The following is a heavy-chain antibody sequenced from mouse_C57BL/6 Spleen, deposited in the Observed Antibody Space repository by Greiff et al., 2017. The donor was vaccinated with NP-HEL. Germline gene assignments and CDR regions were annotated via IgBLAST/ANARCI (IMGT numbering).Heavy chain of an antibody. CDR2: INPSSGYT. D-gene: IGHD4-1*01. CDR3: ARETGTRYFDV. V-gene: IGHV1-4*01. CDR1: GYTFTSYT. J-gene: IGHJ1*03. Sequence: VQLQQSGAELARPGASVKMSCKASGYTFTSYTMHWVKQRPGQGLEWIGYINPSSGYTKYNQKFKDKATLTADKSSSTAYMQLSSLTSEDSAVYYCARETGTRYFDVWGTRTTVTVSS.